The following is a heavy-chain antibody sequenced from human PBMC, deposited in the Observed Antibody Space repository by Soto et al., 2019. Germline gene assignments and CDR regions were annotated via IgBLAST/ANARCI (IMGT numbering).Heavy chain of an antibody. CDR2: ISSSSSCI. Sequence: GGSLRLSCAASGFTISSYSMNWVRQAPGKGLEWVSSISSSSSCIYYADSVKGRFTISRDNAKNSLYLQMNSLRAEDTAVYYCATDYMITFGGVIDNDAFDIWGQGTMVTVSS. CDR3: ATDYMITFGGVIDNDAFDI. CDR1: GFTISSYS. V-gene: IGHV3-21*01. D-gene: IGHD3-16*02. J-gene: IGHJ3*02.